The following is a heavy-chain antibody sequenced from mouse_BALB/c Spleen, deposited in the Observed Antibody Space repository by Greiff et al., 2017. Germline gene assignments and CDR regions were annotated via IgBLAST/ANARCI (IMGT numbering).Heavy chain of an antibody. D-gene: IGHD2-1*01. CDR1: GYTFSSYW. CDR3: SRDYGNYVFAY. J-gene: IGHJ3*01. V-gene: IGHV1-9*01. CDR2: ILPGSGST. Sequence: QVQLQQSGAELMKPGASVKISCKATGYTFSSYWIEWVKQRPGHGLEWIGEILPGSGSTNYNEKFKGKATFTADTSSNTAYMQLSSLTSEDSAVYYCSRDYGNYVFAYWGQGTLVTVSA.